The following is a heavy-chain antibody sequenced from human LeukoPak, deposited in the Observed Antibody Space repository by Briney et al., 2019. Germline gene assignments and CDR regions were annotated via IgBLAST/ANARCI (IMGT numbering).Heavy chain of an antibody. CDR1: GFTVSSTY. CDR3: ARELEGSGFDP. CDR2: ISGSGTSV. V-gene: IGHV3-48*03. J-gene: IGHJ5*02. Sequence: PGGSLRLTCAASGFTVSSTYMNWVRQAPGKGLEWVSYISGSGTSVHYTDSVKGRFTIFRDNAKSSLYLQVNNLRADDTAVYYCARELEGSGFDPWGQGTLVTVSS. D-gene: IGHD6-19*01.